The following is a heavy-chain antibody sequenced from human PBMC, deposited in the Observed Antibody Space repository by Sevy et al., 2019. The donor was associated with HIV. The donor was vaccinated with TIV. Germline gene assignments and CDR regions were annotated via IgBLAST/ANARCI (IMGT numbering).Heavy chain of an antibody. CDR1: GFTFSDYC. CDR3: ARENTMIEEPGWFDP. Sequence: GGSLRLSCAASGFTFSDYCMSWIRQAPGKGLEWVSYIDRSGSTINYADSVKGRFTISRDNAKKSVYLQINSLRAEDTAVYYCARENTMIEEPGWFDPWGQGTLVTVSS. J-gene: IGHJ5*02. D-gene: IGHD3-22*01. V-gene: IGHV3-11*01. CDR2: IDRSGSTI.